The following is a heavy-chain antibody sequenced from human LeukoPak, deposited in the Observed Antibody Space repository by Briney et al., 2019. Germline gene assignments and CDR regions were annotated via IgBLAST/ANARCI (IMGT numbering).Heavy chain of an antibody. CDR1: GYTFTSYG. CDR2: INPSGGST. V-gene: IGHV1-46*01. CDR3: ARDPKRVHEYSSYSFDY. D-gene: IGHD6-6*01. Sequence: ASVKVSCKASGYTFTSYGISWVRQAPGQGLEWMGLINPSGGSTSYAQKFQGRVTMTRDTSTSTVYMELSSLRSEDTAVYYCARDPKRVHEYSSYSFDYWGQGTLVTVSS. J-gene: IGHJ4*02.